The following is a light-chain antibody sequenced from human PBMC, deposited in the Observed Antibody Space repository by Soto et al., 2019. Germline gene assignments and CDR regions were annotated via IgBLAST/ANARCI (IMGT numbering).Light chain of an antibody. V-gene: IGKV1-33*01. CDR3: QQYDNLTLT. CDR2: DAS. Sequence: DIQMTQSPSSLSASVGDRVTITCQASQDISNYLNWYQQKPGKVPKLLIYDASNLETGVPSRFSVSVSGTDGTFTISRLQKEDSATYYCQQYDNLTLTFCGGTKVDIK. CDR1: QDISNY. J-gene: IGKJ4*01.